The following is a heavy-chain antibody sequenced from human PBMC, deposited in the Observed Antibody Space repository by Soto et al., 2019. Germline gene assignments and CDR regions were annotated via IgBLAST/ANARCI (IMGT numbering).Heavy chain of an antibody. CDR1: GGTISSYY. J-gene: IGHJ4*02. Sequence: SETLPLTWSVSGGTISSYYWSWIRQPPGKGLEWIGEINHSGSTNYNPSLKSRVTISVDTSKNQFSLKLSSVTAADTAVYYCASGSTVTTKTNWGQGTLVTVSS. V-gene: IGHV4-34*01. D-gene: IGHD4-17*01. CDR3: ASGSTVTTKTN. CDR2: INHSGST.